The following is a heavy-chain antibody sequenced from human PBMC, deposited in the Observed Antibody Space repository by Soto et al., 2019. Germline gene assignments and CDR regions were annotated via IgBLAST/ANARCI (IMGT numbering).Heavy chain of an antibody. Sequence: RLSCAASAFTCSIYDMSCVRQAPLKGLEWVSTILVGGSTHYPDSVKDRFTISRDNSKNTVFLQMNSLTAGDTAVYDCAKATATGGGAFDIWGQGTMVTVSS. V-gene: IGHV3-23*01. CDR2: ILVGGST. CDR3: AKATATGGGAFDI. CDR1: AFTCSIYD. D-gene: IGHD2-8*02. J-gene: IGHJ3*02.